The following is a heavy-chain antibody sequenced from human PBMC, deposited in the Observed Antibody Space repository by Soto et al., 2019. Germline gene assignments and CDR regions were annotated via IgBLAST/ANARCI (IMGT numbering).Heavy chain of an antibody. CDR2: IYYSGST. D-gene: IGHD3-22*01. Sequence: QVQLQESGPGLVKPSQTLSLTCTVSGASISSGGHYWRWIRQHPGKGLEWIGYIYYSGSTYYNPSLNSRVIISVDTSKNPFSLKLNSVTAADTAVYYCAREIVVSARWFDPWGQGTLVTVSS. J-gene: IGHJ5*02. CDR1: GASISSGGHY. V-gene: IGHV4-31*03. CDR3: AREIVVSARWFDP.